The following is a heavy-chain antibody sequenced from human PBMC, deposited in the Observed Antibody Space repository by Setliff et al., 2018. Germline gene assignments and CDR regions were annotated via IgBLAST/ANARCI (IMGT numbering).Heavy chain of an antibody. CDR3: ARQAISGSDAFDI. J-gene: IGHJ3*02. V-gene: IGHV5-51*01. Sequence: GESLKISCKGSGYTFTNYWIGLVRQMPGKGLEWMGIIYPGDSDTRYSPSFQGQVTISADKSISIAYLQWSSLKASDTAMYYCARQAISGSDAFDIWGQGTLVTVSS. CDR2: IYPGDSDT. CDR1: GYTFTNYW. D-gene: IGHD3-3*01.